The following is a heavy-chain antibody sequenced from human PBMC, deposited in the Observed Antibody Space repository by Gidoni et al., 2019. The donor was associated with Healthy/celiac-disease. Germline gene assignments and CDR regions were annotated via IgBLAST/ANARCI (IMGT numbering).Heavy chain of an antibody. CDR3: ARAKYYGYSYGYYYGMDV. J-gene: IGHJ6*02. CDR1: GGSFSGYY. V-gene: IGHV4-34*01. CDR2: INHSGNT. Sequence: QVQLQQWGAGLLKPSETLSLTCAVYGGSFSGYYWSWIRQPPGKGLEWIGEINHSGNTNYNPSLKSRVTISVDTSKNQFSLKLSSVTAADTAVYYCARAKYYGYSYGYYYGMDVWGQGTTVTVSS. D-gene: IGHD5-18*01.